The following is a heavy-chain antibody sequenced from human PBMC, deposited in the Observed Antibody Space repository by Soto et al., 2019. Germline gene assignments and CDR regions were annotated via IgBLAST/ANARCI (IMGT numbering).Heavy chain of an antibody. CDR1: GGTFSSYA. J-gene: IGHJ4*02. CDR3: ASLGYCSGGSCYSPQYFDY. Sequence: GASVKVSCKASGGTFSSYAISWVRQAPGQGLEWMGGIIPIFGTANYAQKFQGRVTITADESTSTAYMELSSLRSEDTAVYYCASLGYCSGGSCYSPQYFDYWGQGTLVTVSS. D-gene: IGHD2-15*01. V-gene: IGHV1-69*13. CDR2: IIPIFGTA.